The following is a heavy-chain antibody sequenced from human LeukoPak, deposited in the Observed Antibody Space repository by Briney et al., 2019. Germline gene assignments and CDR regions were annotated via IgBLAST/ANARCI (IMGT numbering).Heavy chain of an antibody. V-gene: IGHV3-30*18. CDR3: AKDRRVLLWFGELLD. Sequence: PGRSLRLSCAASGFTFSSYGMHWVRQAPGKGLEWVAVISYDGSNKYYADSVKGRFTISRDNSKNTLYLQMNSLRAEDTAVYYCAKDRRVLLWFGELLDWGQGTLVTVSS. CDR1: GFTFSSYG. CDR2: ISYDGSNK. J-gene: IGHJ4*02. D-gene: IGHD3-10*01.